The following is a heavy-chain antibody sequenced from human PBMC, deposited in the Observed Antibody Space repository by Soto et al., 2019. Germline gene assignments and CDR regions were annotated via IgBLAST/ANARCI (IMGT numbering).Heavy chain of an antibody. CDR2: ISSSGSTI. V-gene: IGHV3-48*03. D-gene: IGHD3-3*01. CDR3: ARDGEGIMIFGVVIINAFDY. CDR1: GFTFSSYE. Sequence: PGGSLRLSCAASGFTFSSYEMNWVRQAPGKGLEWISYISSSGSTIYYADSVKGRFTISRDNAKNSLYLQMNSLRAEDTAVYYCARDGEGIMIFGVVIINAFDYWGQGTLVTVSS. J-gene: IGHJ4*02.